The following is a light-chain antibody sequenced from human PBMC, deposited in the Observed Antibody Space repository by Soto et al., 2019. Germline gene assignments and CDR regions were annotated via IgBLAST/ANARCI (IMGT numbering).Light chain of an antibody. CDR1: QSVSSN. Sequence: EIVMTQSPVTLSVSPGERATLSCRASQSVSSNLAWYQQKPGQAPRLLIYGASTRATGIPARFSGSGSGTEFTLTISSLQSEDFAVYYCQQYNNWPSWTFGQGTKVDIK. V-gene: IGKV3-15*01. CDR3: QQYNNWPSWT. J-gene: IGKJ1*01. CDR2: GAS.